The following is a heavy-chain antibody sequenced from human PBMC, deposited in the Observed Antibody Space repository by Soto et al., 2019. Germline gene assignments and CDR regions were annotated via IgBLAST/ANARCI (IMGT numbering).Heavy chain of an antibody. Sequence: QVQVVQSGAEVKETGSSVKVSCKASGDTFNRDVVSWVRQAPGQGLEWMGGIIPLFGTTNYAQKLQGRVTITADESTNTVYMELRNLRVDDAAVYYCASLRGVEVWGQGTAVTVSS. CDR2: IIPLFGTT. CDR3: ASLRGVEV. J-gene: IGHJ6*02. V-gene: IGHV1-69*01. CDR1: GDTFNRDV.